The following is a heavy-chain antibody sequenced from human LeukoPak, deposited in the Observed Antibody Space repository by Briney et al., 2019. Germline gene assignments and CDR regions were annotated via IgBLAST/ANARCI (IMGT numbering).Heavy chain of an antibody. CDR1: ICSISGDY. CDR2: ISSFGTP. D-gene: IGHD6-19*01. Sequence: PSETLSLTCSVFICSISGDYWSWIRQPPGKGLQWIGHISSFGTPTYNPSLKSRVTISVDTSKNHLSLKLTSVPAADTAFYYCARWYPYSSGWYFDSWGQGTLVTVSS. J-gene: IGHJ4*02. CDR3: ARWYPYSSGWYFDS. V-gene: IGHV4-59*01.